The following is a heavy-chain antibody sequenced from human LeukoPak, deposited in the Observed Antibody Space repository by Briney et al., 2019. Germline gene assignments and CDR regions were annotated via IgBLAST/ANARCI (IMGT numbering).Heavy chain of an antibody. CDR3: ARRVVPAATFDY. J-gene: IGHJ4*02. D-gene: IGHD2-2*01. CDR1: GVSISNYY. Sequence: SETLSLTCTVSGVSISNYYWSWIRQPPGKGLEWMGYIYYDGSTNYNPSLKSRVTISVDTSKNQLSLKLSSVTAADTAVYYCARRVVPAATFDYWGQGTLVTVSS. CDR2: IYYDGST. V-gene: IGHV4-59*08.